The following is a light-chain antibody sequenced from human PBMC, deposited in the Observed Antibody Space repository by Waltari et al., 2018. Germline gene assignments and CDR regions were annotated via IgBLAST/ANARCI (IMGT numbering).Light chain of an antibody. J-gene: IGLJ1*01. V-gene: IGLV1-44*01. CDR2: SDK. CDR1: ASNIGSNT. CDR3: AAWDDSLDGLYV. Sequence: QSVLTQPPSASGTPGQRVTISCSGGASNIGSNTVNWYQQLPRTAPNLLIYSDKGRPAVGPDRFSGSKSGASASLASSGLQSEDEADYYCAAWDDSLDGLYVFGTGTKVTVL.